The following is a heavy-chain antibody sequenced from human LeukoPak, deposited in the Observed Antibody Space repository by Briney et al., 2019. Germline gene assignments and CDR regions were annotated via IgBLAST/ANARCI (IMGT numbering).Heavy chain of an antibody. CDR2: ISGSGGST. CDR3: AKAEPAMIVVVPLGWFDP. Sequence: PGGSLRLSCAASGFTFSSYAMSWVRQAPGKGLVWVSAISGSGGSTYYADSVKGRFTISRDNSKNTLYLQMNSLRAEDTAVYYCAKAEPAMIVVVPLGWFDPWGQGTLVTVSS. J-gene: IGHJ5*02. CDR1: GFTFSSYA. V-gene: IGHV3-23*01. D-gene: IGHD3-22*01.